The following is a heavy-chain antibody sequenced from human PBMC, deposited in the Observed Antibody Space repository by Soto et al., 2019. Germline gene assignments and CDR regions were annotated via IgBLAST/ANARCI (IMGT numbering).Heavy chain of an antibody. CDR3: ASRIQVCLQDYYGVAV. J-gene: IGHJ6*02. CDR1: GYDYVTYA. CDR2: ISTLNAIT. D-gene: IGHD5-18*01. Sequence: QAQLVQSGAEVKKPGASVNVSCKASGYDYVTYAITWVRQRPGQGLEWMGWISTLNAITHYAQNFQSRVTMTTDTSTRIVHLELRSLRSADTDVYYCASRIQVCLQDYYGVAVVGQWTTVTVSS. V-gene: IGHV1-18*01.